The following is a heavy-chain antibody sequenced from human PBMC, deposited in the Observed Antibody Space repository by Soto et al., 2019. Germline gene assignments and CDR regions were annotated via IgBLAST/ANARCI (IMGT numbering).Heavy chain of an antibody. D-gene: IGHD3-22*01. V-gene: IGHV4-31*03. CDR1: GGSISSGGYC. J-gene: IGHJ4*02. CDR2: IYYSGST. CDR3: ARGTYYDSSYYAADF. Sequence: PSETLSLTCTVSGGSISSGGYCWNWIRQHPGKGLEWIGFIYYSGSTFYNPSLKTRVTISVDTSKNQFSLKLSSVTAADTAVYYCARGTYYDSSYYAADFWGQGTLVTVSS.